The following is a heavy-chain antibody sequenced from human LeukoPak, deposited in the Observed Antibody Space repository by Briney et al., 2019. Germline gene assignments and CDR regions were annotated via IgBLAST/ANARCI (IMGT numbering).Heavy chain of an antibody. D-gene: IGHD3-22*01. CDR3: ARVAYYYDSSGAHGAFDI. CDR2: IYHSGST. CDR1: GGSISSGGYS. V-gene: IGHV4-30-2*01. J-gene: IGHJ3*02. Sequence: SETLSLTCAVSGGSISSGGYSLSWIRQPPGKGLEWIVYIYHSGSTYYNPSLKSRVTISVDRSKNQFSLKLSSVTAADTAVYYCARVAYYYDSSGAHGAFDIWGQGTMVTVSS.